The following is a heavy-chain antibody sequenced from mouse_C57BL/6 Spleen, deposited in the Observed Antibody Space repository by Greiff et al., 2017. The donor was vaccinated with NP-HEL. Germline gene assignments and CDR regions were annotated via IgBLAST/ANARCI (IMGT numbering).Heavy chain of an antibody. J-gene: IGHJ2*01. D-gene: IGHD2-5*01. CDR3: ATYYSNYVFDY. CDR2: ISYYGSN. Sequence: EVKLEESGPGLVKPSQSLSLTCSVTGYSITSGYYWNWIRQFPGNKLEWMGYISYYGSNNYNPSLKNRISITRDTSKNQFYLKLNSVTTEDTATYYCATYYSNYVFDYWGQGTTLTVSS. V-gene: IGHV3-6*01. CDR1: GYSITSGYY.